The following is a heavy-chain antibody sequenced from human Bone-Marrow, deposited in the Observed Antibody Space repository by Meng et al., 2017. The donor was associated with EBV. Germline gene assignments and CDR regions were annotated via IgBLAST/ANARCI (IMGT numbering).Heavy chain of an antibody. CDR3: ARPPDY. J-gene: IGHJ4*02. CDR2: ISSSGSTL. V-gene: IGHV3-11*01. Sequence: VQLEASGGGFVKPGGSLRFSCADYGFTFSDYYMSWLRQTAGKELEWVSYISSSGSTLYNAEAVKGRFTISRDNAKNSLYLQMNSLRAEDTAVYYCARPPDYWGQGTLVTVSS. CDR1: GFTFSDYY.